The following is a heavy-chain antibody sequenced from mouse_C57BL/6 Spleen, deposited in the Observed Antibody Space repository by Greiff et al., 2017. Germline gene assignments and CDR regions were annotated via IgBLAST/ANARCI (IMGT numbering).Heavy chain of an antibody. V-gene: IGHV1-7*01. CDR2: INPSSGYT. CDR1: GYTFTSYW. Sequence: VQLQQSGAELAKPGASVKLSCKASGYTFTSYWMHWVKQRPGQGLEWIGYINPSSGYTKYNQKFKDKATLTADKSSSTAYMQLSSLTYEDSAVYYCAIWDTTVVATRNYAMDYWGQGTSVTVSS. J-gene: IGHJ4*01. CDR3: AIWDTTVVATRNYAMDY. D-gene: IGHD1-1*01.